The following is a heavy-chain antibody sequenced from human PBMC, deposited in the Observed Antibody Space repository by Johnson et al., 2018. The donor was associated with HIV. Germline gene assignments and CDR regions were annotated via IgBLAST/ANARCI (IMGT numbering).Heavy chain of an antibody. V-gene: IGHV3-66*02. CDR3: VRDDRPDAFDI. Sequence: MLLVESGGGLVQPGGSLRLSCAASGFTISGFYMSWVRQAPGKVPEWLSVVSSGGTSYYADSVRGRFTVSRDNSKNTLYLQMSSLRAEDTALYYCVRDDRPDAFDIWGQGTMVTVSS. CDR1: GFTISGFY. J-gene: IGHJ3*02. CDR2: VSSGGTS. D-gene: IGHD3-16*01.